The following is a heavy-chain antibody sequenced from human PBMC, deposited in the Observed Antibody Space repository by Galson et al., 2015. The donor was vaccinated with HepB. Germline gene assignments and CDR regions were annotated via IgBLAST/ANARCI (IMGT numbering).Heavy chain of an antibody. CDR2: LWYDGTNE. Sequence: SLRLSCAVSGFTFSNYAMHWVRQAPGKGLEWVAALWYDGTNEYYGESVKGRFIISRDNSKSTLYLQMNSLRVNDTAIYFRARVPGYYASGFLDYWGQGTQVSVSS. V-gene: IGHV3-33*08. CDR1: GFTFSNYA. D-gene: IGHD3-10*01. J-gene: IGHJ4*02. CDR3: ARVPGYYASGFLDY.